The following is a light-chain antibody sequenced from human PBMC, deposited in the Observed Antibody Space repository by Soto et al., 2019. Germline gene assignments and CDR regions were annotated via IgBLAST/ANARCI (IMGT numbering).Light chain of an antibody. J-gene: IGLJ3*02. CDR3: QSYDDSLNGSGV. Sequence: QSVLTQPPSVSGAPGQRVSISCTGSSSNIGAGYDVYWYQQFPGTAPKLVIYGNINRPSGVPDRLSGSKSGTSASLDITGLQAEDEAYYYCQSYDDSLNGSGVFGGGTQLTVL. CDR2: GNI. CDR1: SSNIGAGYD. V-gene: IGLV1-40*01.